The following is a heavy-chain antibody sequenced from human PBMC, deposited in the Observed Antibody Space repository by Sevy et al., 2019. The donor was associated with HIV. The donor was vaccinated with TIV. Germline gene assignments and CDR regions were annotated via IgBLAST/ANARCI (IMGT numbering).Heavy chain of an antibody. CDR1: GFNIRTHW. D-gene: IGHD6-19*01. CDR2: INEDGSTK. V-gene: IGHV3-7*01. Sequence: GGSLRLSCAASGFNIRTHWMLWVRQAPGKGLEWVANINEDGSTKYYLDSVKGRFTISRDNAENSVFLQMNSLRVEDTAVYYCVRALLKADNLWDQGTLVTVSS. CDR3: VRALLKADNL. J-gene: IGHJ5*02.